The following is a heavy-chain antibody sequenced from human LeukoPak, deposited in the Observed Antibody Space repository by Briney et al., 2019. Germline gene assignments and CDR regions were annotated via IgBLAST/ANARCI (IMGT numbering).Heavy chain of an antibody. Sequence: ASVKVSCKPSGYTFTGYYIQWARQAPGQGLEWMGWINPNSGGTNYAPKFQGRVSMTRDTSTSTVYMELSSLRSEDTAVYYCARVISDRSDDYYGGYGFDIWGQGTMVTVSS. V-gene: IGHV1-2*02. CDR1: GYTFTGYY. CDR2: INPNSGGT. D-gene: IGHD3-22*01. J-gene: IGHJ3*02. CDR3: ARVISDRSDDYYGGYGFDI.